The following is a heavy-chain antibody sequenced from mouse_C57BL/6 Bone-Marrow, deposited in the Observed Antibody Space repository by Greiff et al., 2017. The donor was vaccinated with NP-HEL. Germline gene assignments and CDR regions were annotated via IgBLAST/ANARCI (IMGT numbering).Heavy chain of an antibody. V-gene: IGHV1-76*01. D-gene: IGHD2-5*01. CDR1: GYTFTDYY. CDR3: ARRGNYYSNYNYFDY. CDR2: IYPGSGNT. Sequence: VQLQQSGAELVRPGASVKLSCKASGYTFTDYYINWVKQRPGQGLEWIARIYPGSGNTYYNEKFKGKATLTAEKSSSTAYMQLSSLTSEDSAVYFCARRGNYYSNYNYFDYWGQGTTLTVSS. J-gene: IGHJ2*01.